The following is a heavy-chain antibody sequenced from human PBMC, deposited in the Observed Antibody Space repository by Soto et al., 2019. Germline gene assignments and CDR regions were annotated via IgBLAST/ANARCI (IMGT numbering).Heavy chain of an antibody. CDR1: GYTFTSYY. CDR3: ARDLAIVVVVAATPLFCGMDG. Sequence: ASVKVSCKASGYTFTSYYMHWVRQAPGQGLEWMGIINPSGGSTSYAQKFQGRVTMTRDTSTSTVYMELSSLRSEDTAVYYCARDLAIVVVVAATPLFCGMDGWGLGTTVTVSS. D-gene: IGHD2-15*01. J-gene: IGHJ6*02. CDR2: INPSGGST. V-gene: IGHV1-46*01.